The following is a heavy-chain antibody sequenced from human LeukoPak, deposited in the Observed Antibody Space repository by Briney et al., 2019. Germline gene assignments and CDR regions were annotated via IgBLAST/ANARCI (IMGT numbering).Heavy chain of an antibody. CDR1: GFTFSSYG. Sequence: GGSLRLSCSASGFTFSSYGMHWVRQAPGKGLEWVAFIRYDGSNKYYADSVKGRFTISRDNSKNTLYLQMNSLRAEDTAVYYCGYGDYRAPNWFDPWGQGTLVTVSS. D-gene: IGHD4-17*01. CDR2: IRYDGSNK. J-gene: IGHJ5*02. V-gene: IGHV3-30*02. CDR3: GYGDYRAPNWFDP.